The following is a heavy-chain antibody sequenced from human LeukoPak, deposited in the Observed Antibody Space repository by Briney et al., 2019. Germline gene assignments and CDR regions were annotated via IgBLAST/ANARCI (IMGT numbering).Heavy chain of an antibody. Sequence: PGRSLRLSCAASGFTFSDYAMSWVRQAPGQGLEWVSGIRGSGGNTLYADSVKGRFTISRDNSKNTLYLQMNSLRVEDTAVYFCAKRGYYDSSGYTPLSHWGQGTLVTVSS. V-gene: IGHV3-23*01. CDR2: IRGSGGNT. CDR3: AKRGYYDSSGYTPLSH. J-gene: IGHJ4*02. CDR1: GFTFSDYA. D-gene: IGHD3-22*01.